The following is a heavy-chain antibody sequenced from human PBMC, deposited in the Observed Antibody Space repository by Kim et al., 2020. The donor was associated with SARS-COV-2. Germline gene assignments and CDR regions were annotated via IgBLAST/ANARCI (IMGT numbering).Heavy chain of an antibody. J-gene: IGHJ4*02. Sequence: ASVKVSCKASGYTFTSYDINWVRQATGQGLEWMGWMNPNSGNTGYAQKFQGRVTMTRNTSISTAYMELSSLRSEDTAVYYCARGLGRGCSGGSCYYYYFDYWGQGTLVTVSS. D-gene: IGHD2-15*01. CDR1: GYTFTSYD. CDR2: MNPNSGNT. CDR3: ARGLGRGCSGGSCYYYYFDY. V-gene: IGHV1-8*01.